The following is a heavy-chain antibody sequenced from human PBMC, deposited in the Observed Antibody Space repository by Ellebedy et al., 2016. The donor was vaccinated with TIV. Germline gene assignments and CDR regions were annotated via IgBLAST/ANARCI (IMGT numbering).Heavy chain of an antibody. D-gene: IGHD6-19*01. Sequence: GESLKIPCAASGFTFSNAWMSWVRQAPGKGLEWVGRIKSKTDGGTTDYAAPVKGRFTISRDDSKNTLYLQMNSLKTEDTAVYYCTTKRLAVAGTYGMDVWGQGTTVTVSS. CDR3: TTKRLAVAGTYGMDV. V-gene: IGHV3-15*01. CDR1: GFTFSNAW. CDR2: IKSKTDGGTT. J-gene: IGHJ6*02.